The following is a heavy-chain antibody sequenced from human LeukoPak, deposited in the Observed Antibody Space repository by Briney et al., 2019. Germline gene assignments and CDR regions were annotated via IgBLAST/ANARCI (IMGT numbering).Heavy chain of an antibody. D-gene: IGHD6-19*01. V-gene: IGHV4-59*08. CDR2: FHYSGST. J-gene: IGHJ4*02. CDR3: ATHPVAVAGTFDY. Sequence: PSETLSLTCTVSSDSITSYYWSWIRQPPGKGLEWIAYFHYSGSTNYNPSLKSRVTISVDTSKNQFSLKLSSVTAADTAVYYCATHPVAVAGTFDYWGQGTLVTVSS. CDR1: SDSITSYY.